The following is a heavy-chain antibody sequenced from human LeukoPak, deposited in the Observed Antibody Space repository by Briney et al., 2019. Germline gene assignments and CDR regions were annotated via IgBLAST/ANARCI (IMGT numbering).Heavy chain of an antibody. CDR2: ISWNSGSI. D-gene: IGHD6-19*01. CDR1: GFTFDDYG. Sequence: GGSLRLSCAASGFTFDDYGMSWVRQAPGKGLEWVSGISWNSGSIGYADSVKGRFTISRDNAKNSLYLQMNSLRAEDTALYYCARTYSSGWYGKFDYWGQGTLVTVSS. V-gene: IGHV3-9*01. CDR3: ARTYSSGWYGKFDY. J-gene: IGHJ4*02.